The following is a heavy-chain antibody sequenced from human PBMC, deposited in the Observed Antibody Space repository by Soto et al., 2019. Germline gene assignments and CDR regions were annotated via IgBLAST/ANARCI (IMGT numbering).Heavy chain of an antibody. CDR3: ARIKVGYRRDYYYYGMDV. CDR1: GFSLSNARMG. J-gene: IGHJ6*02. Sequence: QVTLKESGPVLVKPTETLTLTCTVSGFSLSNARMGVSWIRQPPGKALEWLAHIFSNDEKSYSTSLKSRLTISKDTSKSQVVLTMTNMDPMDTATYYCARIKVGYRRDYYYYGMDVWGQGTTVTVSS. CDR2: IFSNDEK. V-gene: IGHV2-26*01. D-gene: IGHD1-26*01.